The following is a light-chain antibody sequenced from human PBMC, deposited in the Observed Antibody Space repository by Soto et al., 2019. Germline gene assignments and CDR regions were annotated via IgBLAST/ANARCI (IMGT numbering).Light chain of an antibody. CDR3: QKYDSAPLT. J-gene: IGKJ5*01. Sequence: DIQMTQSPSSLSSSLGDRVTITWRASQGISNYLAWYQQKPGKDPKLLIYAASTLQSGVPSRFSGSGSGTDFTLTISRLQPEDVATYYCQKYDSAPLTFGQGTRLEIK. CDR1: QGISNY. V-gene: IGKV1-27*01. CDR2: AAS.